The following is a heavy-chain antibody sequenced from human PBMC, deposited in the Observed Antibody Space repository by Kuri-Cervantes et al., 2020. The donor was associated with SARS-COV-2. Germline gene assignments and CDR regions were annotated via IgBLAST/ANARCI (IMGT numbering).Heavy chain of an antibody. Sequence: ASVKVSCKASGYTFTSYAMHWVRQAPGQRLEWMGWINAGNGNTKYSQKFQGRVTMTTDTSTSTAYMELRSLRSDDTAVYYCARDTVDFDWLFHYWGQGTLVTVSS. CDR2: INAGNGNT. CDR3: ARDTVDFDWLFHY. D-gene: IGHD3-9*01. V-gene: IGHV1-3*01. CDR1: GYTFTSYA. J-gene: IGHJ4*02.